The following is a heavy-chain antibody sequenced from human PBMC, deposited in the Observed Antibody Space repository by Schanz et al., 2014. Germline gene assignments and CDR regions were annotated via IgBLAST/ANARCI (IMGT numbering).Heavy chain of an antibody. J-gene: IGHJ4*02. D-gene: IGHD2-8*02. CDR1: GFTFSSYG. CDR2: ISNDGNNE. CDR3: AKDTGYCHGGACYCFEY. Sequence: QVQLVESGGGVVQPGRSRRLSCEASGFTFSSYGMHWVRQAPGKGLEWVAVISNDGNNEDYADSVKGRFSISRDNSQNTLYLQMDSLRPEDTAVYFCAKDTGYCHGGACYCFEYWGLGILVTVSS. V-gene: IGHV3-30*18.